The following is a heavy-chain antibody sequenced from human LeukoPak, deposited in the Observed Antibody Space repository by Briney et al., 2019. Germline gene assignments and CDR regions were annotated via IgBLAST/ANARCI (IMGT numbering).Heavy chain of an antibody. D-gene: IGHD4-11*01. Sequence: GGSLRLSCAASGFTFSSYGMHWVRQAPGKGLEWLAAISHDGSKKYYADSVNGRFTISRDNSKNTLWLQMNSLRAEDTAVYYCAKWDYAGMTRVFDIWGQGTLVTFSS. CDR2: ISHDGSKK. CDR3: AKWDYAGMTRVFDI. CDR1: GFTFSSYG. J-gene: IGHJ3*02. V-gene: IGHV3-30*18.